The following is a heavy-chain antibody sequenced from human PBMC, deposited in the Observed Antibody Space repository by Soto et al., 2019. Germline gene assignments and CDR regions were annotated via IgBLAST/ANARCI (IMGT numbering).Heavy chain of an antibody. Sequence: GGSLRLSCAASGFTFRSYAMSWVRQAPGKGLEWVSAISASGSNTYYADSVKGRFTISRDNSKNTLFLQMNSLRAEDTAVYYCAKGPRRGTIFGVLIPFDSWGQGTLVTVSS. J-gene: IGHJ4*02. D-gene: IGHD3-3*01. V-gene: IGHV3-23*01. CDR1: GFTFRSYA. CDR2: ISASGSNT. CDR3: AKGPRRGTIFGVLIPFDS.